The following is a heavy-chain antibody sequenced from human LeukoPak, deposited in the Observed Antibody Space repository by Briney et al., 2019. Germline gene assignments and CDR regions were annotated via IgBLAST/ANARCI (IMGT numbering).Heavy chain of an antibody. CDR1: GFTFRRYS. V-gene: IGHV3-21*01. CDR2: ISRNSSYI. CDR3: ARAEGYCSGGSRYYYYYMDV. J-gene: IGHJ6*03. Sequence: GGALRLSCAASGFTFRRYSMNWLRQAPGKGLAGVSSISRNSSYIYYAESVKGRFTISRDNAKNSLYLQMNSLRAEDTAVYYCARAEGYCSGGSRYYYYYMDVWGKGTTVTVSS. D-gene: IGHD2-15*01.